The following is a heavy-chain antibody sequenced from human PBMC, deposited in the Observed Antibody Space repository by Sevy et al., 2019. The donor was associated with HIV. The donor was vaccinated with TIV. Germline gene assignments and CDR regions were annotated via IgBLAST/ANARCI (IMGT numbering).Heavy chain of an antibody. Sequence: GGSLRLSCAASAFTFKSYAMTWVRQAPGKGLEWISSISGSGGDTKYADSVKGRFTISRDNSKNTLYLQMNSLRAEDTAVYYCAKDQGDYIWETYRHWGQGTLVTVSS. V-gene: IGHV3-23*01. D-gene: IGHD3-16*02. CDR1: AFTFKSYA. J-gene: IGHJ4*02. CDR2: ISGSGGDT. CDR3: AKDQGDYIWETYRH.